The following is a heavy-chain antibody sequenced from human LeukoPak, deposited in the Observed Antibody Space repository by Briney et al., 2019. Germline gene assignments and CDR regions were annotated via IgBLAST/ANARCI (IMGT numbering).Heavy chain of an antibody. D-gene: IGHD2-15*01. V-gene: IGHV3-30-3*01. CDR2: ISYDGSNK. CDR3: ARDGIEGYCSGGSCSVGWFDP. J-gene: IGHJ5*02. Sequence: PGGSLRLSCAASGFTFSSYAMYWVRQAPGKGLEWVAVISYDGSNKYYADSVKGRFTISRDNSKNTLYLQMNSLRAEDTAVYYCARDGIEGYCSGGSCSVGWFDPWGQGTLVTVSS. CDR1: GFTFSSYA.